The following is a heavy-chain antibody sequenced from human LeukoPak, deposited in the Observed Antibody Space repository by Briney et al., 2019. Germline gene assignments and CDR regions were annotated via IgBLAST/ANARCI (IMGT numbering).Heavy chain of an antibody. J-gene: IGHJ6*02. Sequence: SVKVSCKASGFTFTNSAMQWVRQARGQRLEWIGWIVVGSGSTNYAQKFQERVTITRDMSTSTTYMELSSLRSEDTAVYYCAADSYSNYQYYGMDVWGQGTTVTVSS. CDR1: GFTFTNSA. V-gene: IGHV1-58*02. CDR3: AADSYSNYQYYGMDV. CDR2: IVVGSGST. D-gene: IGHD4-11*01.